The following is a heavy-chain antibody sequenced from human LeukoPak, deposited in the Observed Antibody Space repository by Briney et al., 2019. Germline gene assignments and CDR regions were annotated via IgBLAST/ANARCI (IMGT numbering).Heavy chain of an antibody. D-gene: IGHD3-22*01. CDR3: ANSYYYDSSGLDY. CDR2: ISYDGSNK. CDR1: GFTFSSHG. J-gene: IGHJ4*02. Sequence: GGSLRLSCAASGFTFSSHGMHWVRQAPGKGLEWVAVISYDGSNKYYADSVKGRFTISRDNSKNTLYLQMNSLRAEDTAVYYCANSYYYDSSGLDYWGQGTLVTVSS. V-gene: IGHV3-30*18.